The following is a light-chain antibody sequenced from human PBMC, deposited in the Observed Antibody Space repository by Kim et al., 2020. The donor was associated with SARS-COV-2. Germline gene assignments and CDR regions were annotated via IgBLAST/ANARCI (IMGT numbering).Light chain of an antibody. J-gene: IGKJ5*01. V-gene: IGKV1-17*01. CDR2: GAS. CDR1: QDIRND. CDR3: LQYSTYPIT. Sequence: ASVGDTVTITCRASQDIRNDLGWYQQNPGRAPKRLIYGASSLQSGVPSRFSGSGSGTEFTLTISSVQPEDFATYFCLQYSTYPITFGQGTRLEIK.